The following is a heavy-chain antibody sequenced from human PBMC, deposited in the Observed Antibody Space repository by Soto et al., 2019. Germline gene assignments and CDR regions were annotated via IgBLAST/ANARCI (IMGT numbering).Heavy chain of an antibody. CDR1: GYVFISYG. V-gene: IGHV1-18*04. CDR3: ARDLDGSGSYYTDY. D-gene: IGHD3-10*01. Sequence: QVQLVQSGAEVKKPGASVKVSRKASGYVFISYGISWVRQAPGQGLEWMGWISRHNGNTNYAQKFQGRVTMTTDASTSTAYMELRSLRSDDTAVYYCARDLDGSGSYYTDYWGQGTLVTVS. J-gene: IGHJ4*02. CDR2: ISRHNGNT.